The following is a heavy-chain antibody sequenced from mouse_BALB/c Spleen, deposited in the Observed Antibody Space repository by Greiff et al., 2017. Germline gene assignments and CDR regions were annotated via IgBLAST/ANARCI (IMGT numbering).Heavy chain of an antibody. CDR3: ARSDYGNLYYAMDY. CDR2: IDPFNGGT. J-gene: IGHJ4*01. Sequence: VQLQQSGPELMKPGASVKISCKASGYSFTSYYMHWVKQSHGKSLEWIGYIDPFNGGTSYNQKFKGKATLTVDKSSSTAYMHLSSLTSEDSAVYYCARSDYGNLYYAMDYWGQGTSVTVSS. V-gene: IGHV1S135*01. D-gene: IGHD2-1*01. CDR1: GYSFTSYY.